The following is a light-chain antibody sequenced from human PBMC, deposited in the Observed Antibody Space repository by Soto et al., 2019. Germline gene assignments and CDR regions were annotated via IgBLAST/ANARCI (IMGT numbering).Light chain of an antibody. CDR3: QQYNSYPWT. CDR1: QSISSW. Sequence: DIHITHSPSSLSSSVLYIFTMTCLASQSISSWLAWYQQKPGKAPKLLIYKASSLESGVPSRFSGSGSGTEFTLTISSLQPDDFATYYCQQYNSYPWTFGQGTKVDNK. J-gene: IGKJ1*01. CDR2: KAS. V-gene: IGKV1-5*03.